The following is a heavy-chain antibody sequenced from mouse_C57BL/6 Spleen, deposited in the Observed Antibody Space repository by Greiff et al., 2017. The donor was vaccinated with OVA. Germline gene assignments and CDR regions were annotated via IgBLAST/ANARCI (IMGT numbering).Heavy chain of an antibody. CDR2: IYPGSGST. J-gene: IGHJ2*01. D-gene: IGHD2-5*01. Sequence: VQLQQPGAELVKPGASVKMSCKASGYSFTSYCITWVKQRPGQGLEWIGDIYPGSGSTNYNEKFKSKATLTVDTSSSTAYMQLSSLTSEDAAVYYCVRDSKSYGGQGTTLTVSS. CDR3: VRDSKSY. CDR1: GYSFTSYC. V-gene: IGHV1-55*01.